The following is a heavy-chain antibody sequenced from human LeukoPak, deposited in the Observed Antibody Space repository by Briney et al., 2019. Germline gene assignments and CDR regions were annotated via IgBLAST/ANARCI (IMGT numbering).Heavy chain of an antibody. CDR2: ISSRSSTI. J-gene: IGHJ4*02. V-gene: IGHV3-48*01. CDR3: ARPAADCGGDCYWAFDY. D-gene: IGHD2-21*01. Sequence: GGSLRLSCAASGFTFSSYSTNWVRQAPGKGLEWVSYISSRSSTIYYADSVKGRFTISRDNAKNSLYLQMNSLRAEDTAVYYCARPAADCGGDCYWAFDYWGQGTLVTVSS. CDR1: GFTFSSYS.